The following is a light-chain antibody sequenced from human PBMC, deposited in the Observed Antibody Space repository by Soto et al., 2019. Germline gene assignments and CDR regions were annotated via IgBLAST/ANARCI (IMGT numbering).Light chain of an antibody. J-gene: IGLJ1*01. CDR3: SSYTSSSTLPYV. Sequence: QSALTQPASVSGSPEQSITISCTGTSSDVGGYNYVSWYQQHPGKAPKLMIYDVSNRPSGVSNRFSGSKSGNTASLTISGLQAEDEADYYCSSYTSSSTLPYVFGTGTKVTVL. V-gene: IGLV2-14*01. CDR1: SSDVGGYNY. CDR2: DVS.